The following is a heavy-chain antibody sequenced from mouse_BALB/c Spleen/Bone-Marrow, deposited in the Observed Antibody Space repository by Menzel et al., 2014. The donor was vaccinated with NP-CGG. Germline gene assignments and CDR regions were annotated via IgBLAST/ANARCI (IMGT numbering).Heavy chain of an antibody. V-gene: IGHV5-9-1*01. CDR1: GFTFSSYA. D-gene: IGHD2-4*01. CDR2: ISSGGSYT. CDR3: ASSYYDYDGYAMDY. Sequence: EVPLVESGGGLVKPGGSLKLSCAASGFTFSSYAMSWVRQTPEKRLEWVATISSGGSYTYYPDSVKGRFTISRDNAKNTLYLQMSSLRSEDTAMYYCASSYYDYDGYAMDYWGQGTSVTVSS. J-gene: IGHJ4*01.